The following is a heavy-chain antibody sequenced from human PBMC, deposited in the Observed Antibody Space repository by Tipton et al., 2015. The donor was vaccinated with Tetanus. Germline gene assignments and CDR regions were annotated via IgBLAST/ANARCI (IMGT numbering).Heavy chain of an antibody. CDR1: GSTFSSYA. Sequence: SLRLSCAASGSTFSSYAMIWVRQAPGKGLEWVSTISGSGDATYYAGSVKGRFTISRDNSKDTLYLQVHSLRAEDTAVYYCAKTRAEQWLVINWFDPWGQGTLVTVSS. J-gene: IGHJ5*02. V-gene: IGHV3-23*01. D-gene: IGHD6-19*01. CDR3: AKTRAEQWLVINWFDP. CDR2: ISGSGDAT.